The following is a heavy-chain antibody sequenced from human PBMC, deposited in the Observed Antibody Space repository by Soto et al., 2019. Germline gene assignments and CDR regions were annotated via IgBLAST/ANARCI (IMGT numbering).Heavy chain of an antibody. Sequence: QVQLQQWGAGLLKPSETLSLTCVVYGGSSSGYYWSWIRQPPGKGLEWIGEIHPSGSANYNPSLKSRVSISVDTSKTHFSLHLSSVTAADTAVYYCARYIRFLEWSNWGQGSLVTVSS. D-gene: IGHD3-3*01. CDR2: IHPSGSA. CDR1: GGSSSGYY. J-gene: IGHJ4*02. V-gene: IGHV4-34*01. CDR3: ARYIRFLEWSN.